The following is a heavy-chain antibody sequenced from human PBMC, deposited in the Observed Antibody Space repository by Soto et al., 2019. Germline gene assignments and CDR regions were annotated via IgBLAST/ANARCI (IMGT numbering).Heavy chain of an antibody. Sequence: QVQLVQPGAEVKRPGSSMRVYCKASGGTFCTYTIAWLRQPPGQGPEWMGGILPIINKSNYAQKFQGRVTITADESTSTADMDLNIIRFDDTAVYYCARRVAGSAGVFDQWGQGTRVTVS. V-gene: IGHV1-69*01. CDR2: ILPIINKS. J-gene: IGHJ4*02. CDR3: ARRVAGSAGVFDQ. CDR1: GGTFCTYT.